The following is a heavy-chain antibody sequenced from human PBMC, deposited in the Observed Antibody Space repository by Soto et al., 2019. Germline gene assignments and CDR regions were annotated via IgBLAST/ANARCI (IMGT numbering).Heavy chain of an antibody. J-gene: IGHJ4*02. V-gene: IGHV4-59*01. CDR3: ARVSSGWYGYYFDY. D-gene: IGHD6-19*01. CDR2: IYYSGST. CDR1: GGSISSYY. Sequence: LSLTSTVPGGSISSYYWSWIRQPPGKGLEWIGYIYYSGSTNYNPSLKSRVTISVDTSKNQFSLKLSSVTAADTAVYYCARVSSGWYGYYFDYWGQGTLVTVSS.